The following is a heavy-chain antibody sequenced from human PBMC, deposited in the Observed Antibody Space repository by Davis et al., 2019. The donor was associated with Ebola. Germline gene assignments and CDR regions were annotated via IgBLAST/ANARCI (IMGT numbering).Heavy chain of an antibody. CDR2: ISHTGST. CDR1: GGSFSSSY. J-gene: IGHJ5*02. Sequence: SETLSLTCAVSGGSFSSSYRSWTRHTPGKGLEWPGEISHTGSTPYCQSLTGRVTMSLDTSKNQFSLKVTSVTAADPAVYYCARGRYSPRVAGGVYAKFDPWGQGTGVTITS. CDR3: ARGRYSPRVAGGVYAKFDP. V-gene: IGHV4-34*01. D-gene: IGHD2-8*01.